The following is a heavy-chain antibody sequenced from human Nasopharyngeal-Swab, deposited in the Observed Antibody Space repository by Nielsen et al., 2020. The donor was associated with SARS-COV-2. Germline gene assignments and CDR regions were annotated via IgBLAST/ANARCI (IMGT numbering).Heavy chain of an antibody. V-gene: IGHV3-33*01. Sequence: GGSLRLSCAASGFTFSSYGMHWVRQAPGKGLEWVAVIWYDGSNKYYADSVKGRFTISRDNSKNTLYLQMNSLRAEDTAVYYCARESGLGSYIDYWGQGTLVTVSS. CDR1: GFTFSSYG. D-gene: IGHD3-10*01. CDR3: ARESGLGSYIDY. J-gene: IGHJ4*02. CDR2: IWYDGSNK.